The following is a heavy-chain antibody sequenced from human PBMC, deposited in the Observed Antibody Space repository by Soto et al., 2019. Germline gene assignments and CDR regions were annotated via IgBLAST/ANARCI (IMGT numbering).Heavy chain of an antibody. V-gene: IGHV4-4*02. Sequence: QVQLQESGPGLVKPSETLSLTCTVSSDSIAGENWWSWVRQPPGMGLEWIGEIFLTGGTNYNPSLKSRVTMEVDKSKNQFPLKLISATAADTAVYYCARVFSSGSGWMYYFDFWGQGTLVSVSS. D-gene: IGHD6-25*01. CDR2: IFLTGGT. J-gene: IGHJ4*02. CDR3: ARVFSSGSGWMYYFDF. CDR1: SDSIAGENW.